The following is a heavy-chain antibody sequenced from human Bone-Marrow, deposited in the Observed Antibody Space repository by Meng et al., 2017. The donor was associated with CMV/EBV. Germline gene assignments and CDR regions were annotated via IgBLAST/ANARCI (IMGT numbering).Heavy chain of an antibody. Sequence: GESLKISCAASDFTFSNYAMSWVRQAPGKGLEWVSAISGSGGSTYYVDSVKGRFTISRDNAKDTLYLQMNSLRAEDTALYHCAKHLEPSALPEVFDYWGQGVLVTVSS. CDR1: DFTFSNYA. D-gene: IGHD6-6*01. V-gene: IGHV3-23*01. CDR3: AKHLEPSALPEVFDY. CDR2: ISGSGGST. J-gene: IGHJ4*02.